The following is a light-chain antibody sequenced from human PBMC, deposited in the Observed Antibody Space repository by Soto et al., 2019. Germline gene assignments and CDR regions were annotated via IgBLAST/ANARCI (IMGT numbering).Light chain of an antibody. CDR3: QQYYSNPHT. J-gene: IGKJ2*01. CDR2: WAS. CDR1: QTVLYSSNNKNY. V-gene: IGKV4-1*01. Sequence: DIVLTQSPDSLAVSLGERATINCKSSQTVLYSSNNKNYLAWYLQKPGQPPKLLIYWASTRESGVPDRFSGSGSGTDFTLTISSLQAEDVAVYYCQQYYSNPHTFGQGTKLEIK.